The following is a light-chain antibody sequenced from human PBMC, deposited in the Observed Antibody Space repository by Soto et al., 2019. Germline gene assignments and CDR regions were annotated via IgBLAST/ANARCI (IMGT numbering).Light chain of an antibody. Sequence: QSVLTQPASVSGSPGQSITISCTGTSGDVGGYDLVSWYQQHPGKAPKLMIYQVVKRPSGVSNRFSGSQSGNTASLTISGLQAEDEADYYCCSYAGIYTLYVFGTGTKVTVL. CDR1: SGDVGGYDL. CDR3: CSYAGIYTLYV. V-gene: IGLV2-23*02. J-gene: IGLJ1*01. CDR2: QVV.